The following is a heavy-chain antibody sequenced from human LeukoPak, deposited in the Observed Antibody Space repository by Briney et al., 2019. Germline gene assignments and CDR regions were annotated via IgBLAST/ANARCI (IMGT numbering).Heavy chain of an antibody. V-gene: IGHV4-38-2*01. CDR3: AILVWGSLTGYYFDY. CDR2: IYHSGST. CDR1: GYSISSGYY. D-gene: IGHD3-16*01. Sequence: PSETLSLTCAVSGYSISSGYYWGWIRQPPGKGLEWIGNIYHSGSTYYNPSLKSRVTISVDTSKNQFSLKLSSVTAADTAVYYCAILVWGSLTGYYFDYWGQGTLVTVSS. J-gene: IGHJ4*02.